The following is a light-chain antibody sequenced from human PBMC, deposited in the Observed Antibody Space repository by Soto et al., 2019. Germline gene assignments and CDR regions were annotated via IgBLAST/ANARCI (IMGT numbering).Light chain of an antibody. CDR1: QRISNW. Sequence: DIQMTQSPSTLSASVGDRVTITCRASQRISNWLAWSQQKPGKAPKLLIYRASTLESGVPSRFSGSGSGTEFTLTISSLQPDDYATYFCQQYNSYSGTFGPGTKVDIK. V-gene: IGKV1-5*03. CDR3: QQYNSYSGT. CDR2: RAS. J-gene: IGKJ3*01.